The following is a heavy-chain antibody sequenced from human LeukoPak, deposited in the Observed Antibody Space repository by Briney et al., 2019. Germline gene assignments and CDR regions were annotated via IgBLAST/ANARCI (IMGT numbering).Heavy chain of an antibody. V-gene: IGHV3-11*01. D-gene: IGHD2-2*02. CDR2: LGNSDNNI. CDR3: AGGIVVVPAAIVGATLLV. Sequence: PGGSLRLSCVGSGFIISEYYTSWIRQAPGKGLERVAVLGNSDNNIFLSDSVKGRFTISRDNAKNSVFLQMNSLRAEDTAVYYCAGGIVVVPAAIVGATLLVWGQGTLVTVSS. CDR1: GFIISEYY. J-gene: IGHJ4*02.